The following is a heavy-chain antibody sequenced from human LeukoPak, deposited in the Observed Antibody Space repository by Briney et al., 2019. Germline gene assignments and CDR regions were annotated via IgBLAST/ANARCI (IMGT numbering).Heavy chain of an antibody. J-gene: IGHJ4*02. CDR3: AKAADWLAADYIDY. CDR1: GFTFTRSA. Sequence: SVKVSCKASGFTFTRSAVQWVRQARGQRLEWIGWIVVGSGNTNYAQMLQERVTITRDMSTSTAYMEVSSLRSEDTAVYYCAKAADWLAADYIDYWGQGTLVTVSS. V-gene: IGHV1-58*01. CDR2: IVVGSGNT. D-gene: IGHD3-9*01.